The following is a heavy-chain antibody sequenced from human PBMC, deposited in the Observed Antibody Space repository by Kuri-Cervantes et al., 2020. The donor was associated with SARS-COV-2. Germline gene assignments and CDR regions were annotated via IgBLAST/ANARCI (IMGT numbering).Heavy chain of an antibody. J-gene: IGHJ2*01. Sequence: LSLTCAASGFTFSSYSMNWVRQAPGKGLGWVSSISSSSSYIYYADSVKGRFTISRDNAKNSLYLQMNSLRAEDTAVYYCAKMERWNVLMVYATILTGYFDLWGRGTLVTVSS. D-gene: IGHD2-8*01. CDR2: ISSSSSYI. CDR3: AKMERWNVLMVYATILTGYFDL. CDR1: GFTFSSYS. V-gene: IGHV3-21*01.